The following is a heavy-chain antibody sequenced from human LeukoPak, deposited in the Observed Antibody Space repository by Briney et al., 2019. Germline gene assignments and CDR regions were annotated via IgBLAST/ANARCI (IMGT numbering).Heavy chain of an antibody. CDR1: GGSFSGYY. Sequence: PSETLSLTCAVYGGSFSGYYWSWIRQPPGKGLEWIGYIYYSGSTNYNPSLKSRVTISVDTSKNQFSLKLSSVTAADTAVYYCARHVHRPTDYLGYWGQGTLVTVSS. J-gene: IGHJ4*02. D-gene: IGHD1-14*01. V-gene: IGHV4-59*08. CDR2: IYYSGST. CDR3: ARHVHRPTDYLGY.